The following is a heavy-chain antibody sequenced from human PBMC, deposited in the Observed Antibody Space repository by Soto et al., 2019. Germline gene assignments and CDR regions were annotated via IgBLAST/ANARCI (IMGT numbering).Heavy chain of an antibody. D-gene: IGHD6-13*01. V-gene: IGHV3-33*01. Sequence: QVQLVESGGGVVQPGRSLRLSCAASGFTFSSYGMHWVRQAPGKGLEWVAVIWYDGSNKYYADSVKGRFTISRDNSKNTLYLQMNSLRAEDTAVYYCAREGRAAPRYGMDVWGQGTTVTDSS. J-gene: IGHJ6*02. CDR2: IWYDGSNK. CDR1: GFTFSSYG. CDR3: AREGRAAPRYGMDV.